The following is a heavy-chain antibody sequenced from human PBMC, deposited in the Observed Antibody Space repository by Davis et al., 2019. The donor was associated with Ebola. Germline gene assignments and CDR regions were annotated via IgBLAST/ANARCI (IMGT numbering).Heavy chain of an antibody. J-gene: IGHJ6*02. Sequence: PSETLSLTCSVSGGSISGYYWNWIRQPPGKGLEWIGYIFDSGSTTYNPSLKSRVTISLDTSKNQFSLQLNSVTPEDTALYYCARGWLRGGMDVWGEGTTVTV. CDR1: GGSISGYY. V-gene: IGHV4-59*12. D-gene: IGHD5-18*01. CDR2: IFDSGST. CDR3: ARGWLRGGMDV.